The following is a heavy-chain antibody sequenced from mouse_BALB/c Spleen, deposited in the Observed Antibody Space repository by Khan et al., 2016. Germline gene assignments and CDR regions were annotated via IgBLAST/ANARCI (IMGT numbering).Heavy chain of an antibody. CDR2: IDPENGDT. CDR3: NACDDNAMDY. CDR1: GFNIKDYY. Sequence: EVQLQESGAELVRSGASVKLSCKASGFNIKDYYMHWVKQRPEQGLEWIGWIDPENGDTEYAPKFQGKATMTADTSSNTAYLQLSSLTSEDTAVYYWNACDDNAMDYWGQGASVTVSS. J-gene: IGHJ4*01. V-gene: IGHV14-4*02.